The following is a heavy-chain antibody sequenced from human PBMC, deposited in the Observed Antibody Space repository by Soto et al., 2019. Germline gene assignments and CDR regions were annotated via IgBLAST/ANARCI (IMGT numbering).Heavy chain of an antibody. J-gene: IGHJ6*02. CDR1: GGSISSYY. V-gene: IGHV4-59*01. CDR3: ARGGYSYGYYYYGMDV. CDR2: IYYSGST. Sequence: SETLSLTCTVSGGSISSYYWSWIRQPPGKGLEWIGYIYYSGSTNYNPSLKSRVTISVDTSKNQFSLKLSSVTAADTAVYYCARGGYSYGYYYYGMDVWGQGTTVTVSS. D-gene: IGHD5-18*01.